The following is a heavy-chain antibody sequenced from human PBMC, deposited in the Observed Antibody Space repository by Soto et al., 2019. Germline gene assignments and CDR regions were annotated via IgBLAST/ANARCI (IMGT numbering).Heavy chain of an antibody. D-gene: IGHD3-9*01. CDR3: AHGRGARIRYFDWLLPYFDY. CDR2: IYWDDDK. CDR1: GFSLSTSGVR. J-gene: IGHJ4*02. Sequence: QITLKESGPTLVKPTQTPTLTCTFSGFSLSTSGVRVGWIRQPPGKALEWLALIYWDDDKRYSPSLKRRLTITKSPTKNHEVLTMTNMDPVDTATYYCAHGRGARIRYFDWLLPYFDYWGQGTLVNVSS. V-gene: IGHV2-5*02.